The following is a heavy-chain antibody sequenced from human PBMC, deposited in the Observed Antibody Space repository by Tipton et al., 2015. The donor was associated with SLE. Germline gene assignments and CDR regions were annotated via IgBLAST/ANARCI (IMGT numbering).Heavy chain of an antibody. CDR2: ISGSGGST. CDR3: AKDQWSSSSRGGGFDY. V-gene: IGHV3-23*01. Sequence: SLRLSCAASGFTFSSYAMSWVRQAPGKGLEWVSAISGSGGSTYYADSVKGRFTISRDNSKNTLYLQMNSLRAEDTAVYYCAKDQWSSSSRGGGFDYWGQGTLLTVSS. J-gene: IGHJ4*02. D-gene: IGHD6-6*01. CDR1: GFTFSSYA.